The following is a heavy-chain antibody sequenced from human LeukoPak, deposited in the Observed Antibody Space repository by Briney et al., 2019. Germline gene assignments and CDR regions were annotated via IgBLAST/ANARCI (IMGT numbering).Heavy chain of an antibody. J-gene: IGHJ4*01. D-gene: IGHD1-26*01. V-gene: IGHV3-30*18. CDR3: AKDKGREGDY. CDR2: ISYDGNDK. Sequence: GRSLRLSCVPSGFPLRNYGMHWVRQAPGKRLEWVAVISYDGNDKYYADSVKGRFTISRDNSKNTLYLQMNSLRAEDTAVYYCAKDKGREGDYWGQGNLVTVSS. CDR1: GFPLRNYG.